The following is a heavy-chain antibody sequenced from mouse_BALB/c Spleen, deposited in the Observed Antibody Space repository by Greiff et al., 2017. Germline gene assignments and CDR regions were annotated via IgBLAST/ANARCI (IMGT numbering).Heavy chain of an antibody. CDR3: ARWFSRVEAFAY. Sequence: VQLQESGAVLAKPGASVIMSCKASGYTFISYWMHWVKQRPGQGREWIGYINPSTGYTEYNQKFKDKATSTADKSSSTAYMQLSSLTSGDSAVYYCARWFSRVEAFAYWGQGTLVTVSA. CDR1: GYTFISYW. CDR2: INPSTGYT. D-gene: IGHD1-1*01. V-gene: IGHV1-7*01. J-gene: IGHJ3*01.